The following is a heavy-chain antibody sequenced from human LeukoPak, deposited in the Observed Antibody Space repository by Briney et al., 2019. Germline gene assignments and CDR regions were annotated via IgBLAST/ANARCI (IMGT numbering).Heavy chain of an antibody. CDR3: AGLVVVTAIQEHDAFDI. V-gene: IGHV1-2*02. CDR2: INPNSGGT. Sequence: ASVKVSCKASGYTFTDYYMHWVRQAPGQGLEWMGWINPNSGGTNYAQKFQGRVTMTRDTSISTAYMELSRLRSDDTAVYYCAGLVVVTAIQEHDAFDIWGQGTMVTVSS. CDR1: GYTFTDYY. D-gene: IGHD2-21*02. J-gene: IGHJ3*02.